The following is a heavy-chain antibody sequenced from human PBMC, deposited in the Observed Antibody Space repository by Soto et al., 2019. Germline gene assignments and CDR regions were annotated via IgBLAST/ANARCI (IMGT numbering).Heavy chain of an antibody. J-gene: IGHJ4*02. CDR2: ISYDGSNK. Sequence: PGGSLRLSCAASGFTFSSYAMHWVRQAPGKGLEWVAVISYDGSNKYYADSVKGRFTISRDNSKNTLYLQMNSLRAEDTAVYYCARDGSAVAGPYYFDYWGQGTLVTVSS. D-gene: IGHD6-19*01. CDR3: ARDGSAVAGPYYFDY. CDR1: GFTFSSYA. V-gene: IGHV3-30-3*01.